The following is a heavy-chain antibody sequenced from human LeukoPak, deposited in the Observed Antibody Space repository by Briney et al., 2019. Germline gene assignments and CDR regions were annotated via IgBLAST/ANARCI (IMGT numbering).Heavy chain of an antibody. V-gene: IGHV3-48*01. D-gene: IGHD4-17*01. CDR3: ARARTVTSTYFDY. CDR1: GFTFSSYS. Sequence: PGGSLRLSCAASGFTFSSYSMNWVRQAPGKGLEWVSYISSSSNTIYYADSVKGRFTISRDNAKNSLYLQMNSLRAEDTAVYYCARARTVTSTYFDYRGQGTLVTVSS. J-gene: IGHJ4*02. CDR2: ISSSSNTI.